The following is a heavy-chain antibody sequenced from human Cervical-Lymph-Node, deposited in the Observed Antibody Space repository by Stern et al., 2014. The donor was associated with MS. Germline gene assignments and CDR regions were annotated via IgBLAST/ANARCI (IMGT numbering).Heavy chain of an antibody. D-gene: IGHD3-10*01. J-gene: IGHJ4*02. Sequence: VQLQESGPGLVKPSETLSLTCTVSGYSISSGYYWGWIRQPPGKGLEWIGSIYHSGSTYYNPSLKRRVTISVDTSKNQFSLKLSSVTAADTAVYYCARDGAYGPDYFDYWGQGTLVTVSS. CDR3: ARDGAYGPDYFDY. CDR2: IYHSGST. CDR1: GYSISSGYY. V-gene: IGHV4-38-2*02.